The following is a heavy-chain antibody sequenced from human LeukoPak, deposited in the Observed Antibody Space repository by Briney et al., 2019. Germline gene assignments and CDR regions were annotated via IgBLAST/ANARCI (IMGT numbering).Heavy chain of an antibody. CDR2: IRRKANSYAT. CDR3: TSANIVVVQAAFDAFDI. J-gene: IGHJ3*02. D-gene: IGHD2-2*01. CDR1: GFTLSGSA. Sequence: GGSLRLSCAASGFTLSGSAMHWVRQASGKGLEWVGRIRRKANSYATAYAASVKGRFTISRDDSKNTAYLQMNSLKTEDTAVYYCTSANIVVVQAAFDAFDIWGQGTMVTVSS. V-gene: IGHV3-73*01.